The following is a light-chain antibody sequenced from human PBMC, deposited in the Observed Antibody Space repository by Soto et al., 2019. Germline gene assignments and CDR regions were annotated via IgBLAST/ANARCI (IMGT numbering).Light chain of an antibody. V-gene: IGKV1-6*01. J-gene: IGKJ1*01. CDR1: QGISSY. Sequence: AIQLTQSPSSLSASVGDRVTITCRASQGISSYLGWYQQKPGKAPNLLIYDASTLHSGVPSRFSGGGSGTDFTLTISSLQPEDSATYYCLQDINYPWTFGQGTKVDI. CDR2: DAS. CDR3: LQDINYPWT.